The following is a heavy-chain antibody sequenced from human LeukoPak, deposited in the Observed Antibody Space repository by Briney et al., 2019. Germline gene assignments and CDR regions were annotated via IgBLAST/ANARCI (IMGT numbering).Heavy chain of an antibody. CDR1: GYTFTSYG. V-gene: IGHV1-8*02. D-gene: IGHD3-16*01. Sequence: GASVKVSCKASGYTFTSYGISWVRHATAQGLELKGLMNPNSGNTGYAQKFQGRVTMTRNTSISTAYMELSSLRSEDTAVYYCARDPPGLTLGYPGDYWGQGTLVIVSS. CDR3: ARDPPGLTLGYPGDY. CDR2: MNPNSGNT. J-gene: IGHJ4*02.